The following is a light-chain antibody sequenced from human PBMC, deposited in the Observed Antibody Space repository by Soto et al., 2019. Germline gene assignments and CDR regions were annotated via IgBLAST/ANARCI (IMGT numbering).Light chain of an antibody. CDR3: QQYGSSEII. CDR2: DIS. Sequence: EIVLTQSPGTRYLSPGGRATLFCGARQSLTNPYIAWYQQKPGQAPRLLIYDISSRATGIPDRFSGSVSGTDFTLTITRLEPEDFAVFYCQQYGSSEIIFGQGTRLEIK. V-gene: IGKV3-20*01. CDR1: QSLTNPY. J-gene: IGKJ5*01.